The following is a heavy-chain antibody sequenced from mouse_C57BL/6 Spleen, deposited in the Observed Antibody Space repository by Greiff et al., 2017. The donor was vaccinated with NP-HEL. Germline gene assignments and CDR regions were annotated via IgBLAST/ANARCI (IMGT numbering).Heavy chain of an antibody. V-gene: IGHV1-47*01. D-gene: IGHD2-4*01. CDR1: GYTFTTYP. J-gene: IGHJ1*03. CDR3: ARFYYDYDGGYFDV. CDR2: FHPYNDDT. Sequence: VQLQQSGAELVKPGASVKMSCKASGYTFTTYPIEWMKQNHGKSLEWIGNFHPYNDDTKYNEKFKGKATLTVEQSSITVYLELSRFTSDDSAVYYCARFYYDYDGGYFDVWGTGTTVTVSS.